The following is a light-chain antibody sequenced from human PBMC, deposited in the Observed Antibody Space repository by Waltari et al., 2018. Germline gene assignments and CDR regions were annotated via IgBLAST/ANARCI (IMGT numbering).Light chain of an antibody. J-gene: IGKJ2*01. CDR2: GAS. CDR1: QRLSKNY. Sequence: EVVLTQSPGTLSLSPGERATLTCRASQRLSKNYLALYHQKPCQATRLLIYGASNRAAGIPGRLSGSGSGTDFTLTISRLEPEDFAVYYCQQYGSSVMYTFGQGTKLEIK. V-gene: IGKV3-20*01. CDR3: QQYGSSVMYT.